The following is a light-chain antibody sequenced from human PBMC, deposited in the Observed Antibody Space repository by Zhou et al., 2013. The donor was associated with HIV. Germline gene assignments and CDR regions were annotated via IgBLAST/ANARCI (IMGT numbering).Light chain of an antibody. V-gene: IGKV3-11*01. J-gene: IGKJ1*01. CDR2: DTS. CDR1: QSVSSY. Sequence: EIVLTQSPGTLSLSPGERATLSCRADQSVSSYLAWYQQKPGQAPRPLIFDTSNRATGIPARFSGSGSGTDFTLTISSLEPEDFAVYYCQQRSNWLWTFGQGTKVEIK. CDR3: QQRSNWLWT.